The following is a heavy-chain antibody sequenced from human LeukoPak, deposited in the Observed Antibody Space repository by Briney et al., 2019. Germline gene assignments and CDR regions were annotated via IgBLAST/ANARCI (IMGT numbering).Heavy chain of an antibody. D-gene: IGHD3-3*01. CDR3: ARDPYYDFWSGYYH. J-gene: IGHJ5*02. CDR2: IKQDGSEK. Sequence: GGSLRLSCAASGFTFSSYWMSWVRQAPGKGLEWVANIKQDGSEKYYVDSVKGRFTISRDNAKTSLYLQMNSLRAEDTAVYYCARDPYYDFWSGYYHWGQGTLVTVSS. CDR1: GFTFSSYW. V-gene: IGHV3-7*01.